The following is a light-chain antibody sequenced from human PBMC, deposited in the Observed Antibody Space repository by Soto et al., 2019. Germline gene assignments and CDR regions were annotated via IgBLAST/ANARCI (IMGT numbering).Light chain of an antibody. Sequence: IVLTQSPCTLSLSPWQRATLSFRAGQRLSASDIAWYQQKPGQAPKFLIYGASTRATGIPARFSGSGSGTEFTLTISSLQSEDFAVYYCQQYNNWLWTFGQGTKVDIK. J-gene: IGKJ1*01. V-gene: IGKV3-15*01. CDR3: QQYNNWLWT. CDR1: QRLSASD. CDR2: GAS.